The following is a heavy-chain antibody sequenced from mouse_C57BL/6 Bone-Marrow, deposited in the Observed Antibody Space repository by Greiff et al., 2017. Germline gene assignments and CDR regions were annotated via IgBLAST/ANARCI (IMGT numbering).Heavy chain of an antibody. CDR3: AREESYAMDY. J-gene: IGHJ4*01. V-gene: IGHV5-16*01. CDR2: INYDGSST. CDR1: GFTFSDYY. Sequence: EVQVVESEGGLVQPGSSMKLSCTASGFTFSDYYMAWVRQVPEKGLEWVANINYDGSSTYYLDSLKSRFIISRDNAKNILYLQMSSLKSEDTATYYCAREESYAMDYWGQGTSVTVSA.